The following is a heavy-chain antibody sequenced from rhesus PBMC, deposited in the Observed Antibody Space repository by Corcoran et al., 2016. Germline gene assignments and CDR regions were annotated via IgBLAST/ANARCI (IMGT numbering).Heavy chain of an antibody. CDR2: IDPSHSDT. Sequence: EVQLVQSGAEVKRPGESLKISCKTSGYSFTSYWISWVRQMPGKGLEWMGAIDPSHSDTRYNPSFQGQVTSSADKSISPAYLQWSMLKASDTATYYCAKGCIAAAGSYFDYLGHGVLVTVSS. V-gene: IGHV5-20*01. CDR3: AKGCIAAAGSYFDY. CDR1: GYSFTSYW. J-gene: IGHJ4*01. D-gene: IGHD6-25*01.